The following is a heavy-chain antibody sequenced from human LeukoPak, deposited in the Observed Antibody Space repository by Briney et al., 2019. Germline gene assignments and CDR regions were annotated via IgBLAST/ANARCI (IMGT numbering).Heavy chain of an antibody. J-gene: IGHJ1*01. D-gene: IGHD3-22*01. V-gene: IGHV3-74*01. CDR2: IKSDGKT. CDR3: ARAPSEVGGYYPEYFRH. Sequence: GGSLRLSCEASGFTFSRYWMHWVRQAPGKGLVWVSRIKSDGKTNYAESVKGRFTISSDNAKNTVSLQMDSLRAEDTGVYYCARAPSEVGGYYPEYFRHWGQGTLVTVSS. CDR1: GFTFSRYW.